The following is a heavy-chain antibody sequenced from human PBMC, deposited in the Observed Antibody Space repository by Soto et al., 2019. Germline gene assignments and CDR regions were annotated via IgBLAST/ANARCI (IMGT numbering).Heavy chain of an antibody. CDR2: INHSGST. D-gene: IGHD3-10*01. V-gene: IGHV4-34*01. CDR1: GGSFSGYY. Sequence: SETLSLTCAVYGGSFSGYYWSWIRQPPGKGLEWIGEINHSGSTNYNPSLKSRVTISVDTSKNQFSLKLSSVTAADTAVYCCARGSLLWFDYYYYGMDVWGQGTTVTVSS. J-gene: IGHJ6*02. CDR3: ARGSLLWFDYYYYGMDV.